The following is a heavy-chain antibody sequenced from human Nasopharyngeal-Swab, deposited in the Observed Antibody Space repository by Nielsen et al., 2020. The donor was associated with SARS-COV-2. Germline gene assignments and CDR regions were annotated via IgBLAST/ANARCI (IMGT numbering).Heavy chain of an antibody. CDR1: GSTFSTYW. CDR2: INGDGSST. V-gene: IGHV3-74*01. D-gene: IGHD1-7*01. Sequence: GGSLRLSCAASGSTFSTYWVHWVRQAPGKGLVWVSRINGDGSSTSYADSLKGRFTISRDNAKNTLYLQMNSLRVEDTAVYYCTRAGNYRHDYWGQGTLVTVSS. CDR3: TRAGNYRHDY. J-gene: IGHJ4*02.